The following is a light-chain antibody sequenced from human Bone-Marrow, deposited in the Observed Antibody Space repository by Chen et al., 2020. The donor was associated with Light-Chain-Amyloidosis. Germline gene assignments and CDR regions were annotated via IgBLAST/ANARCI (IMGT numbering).Light chain of an antibody. V-gene: IGLV3-25*03. Sequence: SYDLPQPPSVAVSPGQTARITCSGDDLPTKYAYWYQQKPGQASVLVIHRDTERPSGISERFSGSSSGTTATLTISGVQAEDEADYHCQSADSSGTYEVIFGGGTKLTVL. CDR3: QSADSSGTYEVI. CDR1: DLPTKY. CDR2: RDT. J-gene: IGLJ2*01.